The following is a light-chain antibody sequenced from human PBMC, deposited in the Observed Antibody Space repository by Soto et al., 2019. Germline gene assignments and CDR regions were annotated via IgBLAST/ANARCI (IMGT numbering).Light chain of an antibody. CDR2: DNN. Sequence: QSVLTQPPSVSAAAGQKVTISCSGSSSNIGNNYVSWYQQVPGTAPKLLIYDNNKRPSGNPDRFSGSKSGTSATLGISGLQTEDEADYYCGTWDSTLSVHVFGNGTKVTV. CDR1: SSNIGNNY. V-gene: IGLV1-51*01. J-gene: IGLJ1*01. CDR3: GTWDSTLSVHV.